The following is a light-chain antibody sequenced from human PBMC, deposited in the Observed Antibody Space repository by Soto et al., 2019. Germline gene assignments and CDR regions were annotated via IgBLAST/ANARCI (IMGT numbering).Light chain of an antibody. CDR2: DAS. J-gene: IGKJ5*01. CDR1: QSVSSY. V-gene: IGKV3-11*01. Sequence: ILLTQSPATLALSPGERATLSCRASQSVSSYLAWNQQKPGQAPRLLIYDASNRATGIPARFSGSGSGTDFTLTISSLEPEDFAVYYCQQRSSWPPTITFGQGTRLEIK. CDR3: QQRSSWPPTIT.